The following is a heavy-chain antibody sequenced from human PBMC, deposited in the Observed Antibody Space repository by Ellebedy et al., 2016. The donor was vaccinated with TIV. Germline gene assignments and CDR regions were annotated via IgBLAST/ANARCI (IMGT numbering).Heavy chain of an antibody. J-gene: IGHJ6*02. Sequence: MPSETLSLTCTVSGGSISSGGYYWSWIRQPPGKGLEWIGYIYYSGSTNYNPSLKSRVTISVDTSKNQFSLKLSSVTAADTAVYYCARDHCSSTSCEGYYYYGMDVWGQGTTVTVSS. D-gene: IGHD2-2*01. CDR3: ARDHCSSTSCEGYYYYGMDV. CDR1: GGSISSGGYY. V-gene: IGHV4-61*08. CDR2: IYYSGST.